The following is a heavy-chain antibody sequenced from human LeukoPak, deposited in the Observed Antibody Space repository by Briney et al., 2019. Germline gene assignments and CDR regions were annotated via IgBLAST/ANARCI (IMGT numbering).Heavy chain of an antibody. D-gene: IGHD6-19*01. V-gene: IGHV4-59*01. CDR2: VNYIGST. CDR3: ARSPYNSAWDYHLDY. J-gene: IGHJ4*02. CDR1: GGSISTNY. Sequence: PSETLSLTCTVSGGSISTNYWSWIRQPPGKGLEWIGYVNYIGSTNYNPSLNSRVIISVDRSTNQFSLKLNSLTAADTAVYYCARSPYNSAWDYHLDYWGQGALVTVSS.